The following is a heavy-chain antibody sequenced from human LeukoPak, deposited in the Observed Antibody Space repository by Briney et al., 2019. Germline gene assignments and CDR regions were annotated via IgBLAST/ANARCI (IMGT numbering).Heavy chain of an antibody. J-gene: IGHJ4*02. V-gene: IGHV3-23*01. D-gene: IGHD5-12*01. CDR2: ISGSGGST. CDR3: AKGGAGLRGYSGYDGVDY. Sequence: GGTLRLSCAASGFTFSSYGMSWVRQAPGKGLEWVSAISGSGGSTYYADSVKGRFTISRDNSKNTLYLQMNSLRAEDTAVYYCAKGGAGLRGYSGYDGVDYWGQGTLVTVSS. CDR1: GFTFSSYG.